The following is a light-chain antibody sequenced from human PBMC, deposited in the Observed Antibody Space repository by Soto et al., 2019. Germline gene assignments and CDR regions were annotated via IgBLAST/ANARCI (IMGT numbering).Light chain of an antibody. V-gene: IGKV3-15*01. CDR1: QSVSSN. Sequence: EIVMTQSPATLSVSPGERATLSCRASQSVSSNLAWYQQKPGQAPRLLIYGASTRATGIPARFSGSGSGTEFTLTISSLQSEDFAVYYCQQYNSWPPRKTFGQGTKV. CDR3: QQYNSWPPRKT. CDR2: GAS. J-gene: IGKJ1*01.